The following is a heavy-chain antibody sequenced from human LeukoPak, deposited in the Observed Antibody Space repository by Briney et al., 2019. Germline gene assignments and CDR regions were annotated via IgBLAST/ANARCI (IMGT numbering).Heavy chain of an antibody. CDR1: GGSFSGYY. Sequence: PSETLSLTCAAYGGSFSGYYWSWIRQPPGKGLEWIGEINHSGSTNYNPSLKSRVTISVDTSKNQFSLKLSSVTAADTAVYYCARGGWLRHFDYWGQGTLVTVSS. D-gene: IGHD5-12*01. V-gene: IGHV4-34*01. CDR2: INHSGST. J-gene: IGHJ4*02. CDR3: ARGGWLRHFDY.